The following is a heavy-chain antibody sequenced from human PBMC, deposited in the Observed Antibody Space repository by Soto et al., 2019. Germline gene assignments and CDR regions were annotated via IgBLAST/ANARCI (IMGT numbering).Heavy chain of an antibody. Sequence: QVQLQESGPGLVKPSQTLSLTCTVSGGSISSGGYCWSWIRQHPGKGLEWIGYIYYSGSTYYNPSLKSRVTISVDTSKNQFSLKLSSVTAADTAVYYCARDASYYGMDVWGQGTTVTVSS. V-gene: IGHV4-31*03. CDR1: GGSISSGGYC. CDR2: IYYSGST. J-gene: IGHJ6*02. CDR3: ARDASYYGMDV.